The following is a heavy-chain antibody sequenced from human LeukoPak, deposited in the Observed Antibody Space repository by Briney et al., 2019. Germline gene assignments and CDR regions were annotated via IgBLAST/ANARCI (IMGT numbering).Heavy chain of an antibody. J-gene: IGHJ4*02. Sequence: PGGSLRLSCAASGFTFDDHFMDWVRQAPGKGLQWIGRVRNSPRGFGTEYAASVKGRFTISRDDSKNSVYLQINSLKVDDTAVYYCARARMPSGGRDEDYWGQGTLVTVSS. V-gene: IGHV3-72*01. D-gene: IGHD2-15*01. CDR3: ARARMPSGGRDEDY. CDR2: VRNSPRGFGT. CDR1: GFTFDDHF.